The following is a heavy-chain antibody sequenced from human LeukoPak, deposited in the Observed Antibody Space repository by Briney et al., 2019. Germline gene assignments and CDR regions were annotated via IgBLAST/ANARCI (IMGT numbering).Heavy chain of an antibody. V-gene: IGHV4-39*01. CDR2: IYYSGST. Sequence: SETLSLTCTVSGGSISSSSYYWGWIRQPPGKGLEWIGSIYYSGSTHYNPSLKSRVTISVDTSKNQFSLKLSSVTAADTAVYYCARQFDGDYVWDYWGQGTLVTVSS. CDR1: GGSISSSSYY. CDR3: ARQFDGDYVWDY. D-gene: IGHD4-17*01. J-gene: IGHJ4*02.